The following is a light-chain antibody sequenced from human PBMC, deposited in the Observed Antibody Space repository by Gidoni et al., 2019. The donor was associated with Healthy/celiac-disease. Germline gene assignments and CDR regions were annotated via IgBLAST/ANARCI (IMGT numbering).Light chain of an antibody. CDR1: QSISSY. J-gene: IGKJ5*01. CDR2: AAS. CDR3: QQSYSTPPT. V-gene: IGKV1-39*01. Sequence: DIHMTQSPSSLSASVGDRVTITCRASQSISSYLNWYQQKPGKAPKLLIYAASSLQSGGPSRFSGCGSGTDFTLTISRLQPEDFATYYCQQSYSTPPTFGQGKRLEIK.